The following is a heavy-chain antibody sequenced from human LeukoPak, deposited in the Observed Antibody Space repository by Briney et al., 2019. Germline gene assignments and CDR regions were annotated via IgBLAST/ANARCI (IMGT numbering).Heavy chain of an antibody. CDR2: ISSSSSYI. CDR1: GFTFSSYW. CDR3: AKRGHYGDVYFDY. D-gene: IGHD4-17*01. Sequence: KPGGSLRPSCAASGFTFSSYWMSWVRQAPGKGLEWVSSISSSSSYIYYADSVKGRFTISRDNAKNSLYLQMSSLRAEDTAVYYCAKRGHYGDVYFDYWGQGTLVTVSS. J-gene: IGHJ4*02. V-gene: IGHV3-21*01.